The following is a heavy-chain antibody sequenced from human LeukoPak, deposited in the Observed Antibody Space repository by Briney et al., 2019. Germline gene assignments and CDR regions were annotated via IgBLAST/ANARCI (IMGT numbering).Heavy chain of an antibody. Sequence: SETLSLTCTVSGGSISSYYWSWIRQPPGKGLEYIGYIYFSGSTNYNPSLKSRVTISVDTSKNQFSLKLSSVTAADTAVYYCARGTMTTVTYYFDYWGQGTLVTVSS. D-gene: IGHD4-17*01. CDR1: GGSISSYY. J-gene: IGHJ4*02. CDR3: ARGTMTTVTYYFDY. CDR2: IYFSGST. V-gene: IGHV4-59*12.